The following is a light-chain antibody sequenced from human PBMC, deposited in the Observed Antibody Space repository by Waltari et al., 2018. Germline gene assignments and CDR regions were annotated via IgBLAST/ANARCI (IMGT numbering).Light chain of an antibody. CDR3: NSYTTISTWV. CDR1: SSDVGPSNY. V-gene: IGLV2-14*03. CDR2: DVS. J-gene: IGLJ3*02. Sequence: QSALTQPASVSGSPGQSITISCTGTSSDVGPSNYVSWYQQYPGKAPKLIIYDVSYRPSVFSSRFSGSKSGNTASLTISGLQAEDEADYYCNSYTTISTWVFGGGTKLTVL.